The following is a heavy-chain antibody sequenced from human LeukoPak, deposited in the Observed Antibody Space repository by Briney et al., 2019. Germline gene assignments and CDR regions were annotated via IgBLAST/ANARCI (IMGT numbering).Heavy chain of an antibody. CDR1: GFTVISNY. CDR2: FFSGGNT. V-gene: IGHV3-66*01. Sequence: GGSLRLSCAASGFTVISNYMTWVRQAPGKGLEWVSVFFSGGNTDYADSVKGRFTVSSDNSKNTLYLHMNSLRAEDTAVYYCSRGGRSSSSSGTTYYHYGLDVWGQGTTVTVSS. CDR3: SRGGRSSSSSGTTYYHYGLDV. J-gene: IGHJ6*02. D-gene: IGHD6-6*01.